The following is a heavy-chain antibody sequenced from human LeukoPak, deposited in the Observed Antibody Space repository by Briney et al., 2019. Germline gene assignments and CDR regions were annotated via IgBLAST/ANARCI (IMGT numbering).Heavy chain of an antibody. V-gene: IGHV3-23*01. CDR2: ISGSGGST. CDR3: AKGPGAVVVPAAMGWDDY. CDR1: GFTFNSYA. J-gene: IGHJ4*02. Sequence: GGSLRLSCAASGFTFNSYAMSWVRQAPGKGLEWVSAISGSGGSTYYADSVKGRFTISRDNSKNTLYLQMNSLRAEDTAVYYCAKGPGAVVVPAAMGWDDYWGQGTLVTVSS. D-gene: IGHD2-2*01.